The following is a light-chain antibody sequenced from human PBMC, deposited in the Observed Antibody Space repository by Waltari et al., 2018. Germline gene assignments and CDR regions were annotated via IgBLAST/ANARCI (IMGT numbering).Light chain of an antibody. CDR1: SGHSSNV. CDR3: QTGGHGTWV. J-gene: IGLJ3*02. V-gene: IGLV4-69*01. CDR2: VNSDGSH. Sequence: QFVLTQSPSASASLGASVRLTCTLSSGHSSNVIAWHQQQPEKGPRYLMRVNSDGSHSKGDEIPDRFSGSSSGAERYLTISSLQSEDEADYYCQTGGHGTWVFGGGTKLTVL.